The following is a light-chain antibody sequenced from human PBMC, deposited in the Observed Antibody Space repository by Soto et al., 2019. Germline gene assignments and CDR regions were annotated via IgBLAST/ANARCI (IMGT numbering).Light chain of an antibody. CDR3: QQANSFPIT. CDR2: DAS. J-gene: IGKJ5*01. Sequence: DIQMTQSPSTLSASIGDRVTITCRASQSITTFLAWYQQKPGKAPQILIYDASKLEPGVPSRLSGGGSGTEFTLTISSLQPDDFATYYCQQANSFPITFGQGTRLEIK. CDR1: QSITTF. V-gene: IGKV1-5*01.